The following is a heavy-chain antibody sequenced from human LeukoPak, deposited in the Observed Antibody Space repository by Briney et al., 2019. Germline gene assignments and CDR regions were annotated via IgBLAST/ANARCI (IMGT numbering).Heavy chain of an antibody. J-gene: IGHJ5*02. V-gene: IGHV4-39*07. CDR1: GGSISSSSYY. D-gene: IGHD1-1*01. CDR2: IYYSGSA. CDR3: ARHSYWNGGVDWFDP. Sequence: SETLSLTCTVSGGSISSSSYYWGWIRQPPGKGLEWIGSIYYSGSAYYNPSLKSRVTISVDTSKNQFSLKLSSVTAADTAVYYCARHSYWNGGVDWFDPWGQGTQVTVSS.